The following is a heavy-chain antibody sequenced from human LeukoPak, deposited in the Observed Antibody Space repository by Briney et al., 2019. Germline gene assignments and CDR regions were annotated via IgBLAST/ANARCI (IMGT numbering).Heavy chain of an antibody. Sequence: SETLSLTCTVSGGSISSGDYYWSWIRQPPGKGLEWIGYIYYSGSTYYNPSLKSRVTISVDTSKNQFSLKLSSVTAADTAEYYCARDRISDYVIYGMDVWGKGTTVTVSS. V-gene: IGHV4-30-4*01. CDR1: GGSISSGDYY. D-gene: IGHD4-17*01. CDR3: ARDRISDYVIYGMDV. CDR2: IYYSGST. J-gene: IGHJ6*04.